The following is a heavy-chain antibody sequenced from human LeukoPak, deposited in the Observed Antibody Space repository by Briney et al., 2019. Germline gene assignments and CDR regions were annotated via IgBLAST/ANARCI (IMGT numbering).Heavy chain of an antibody. CDR3: ARLRARGSSWYSGDY. CDR2: IYYSGST. Sequence: PSETLSLTCTVSGGSISSSSYYWGWIRQPPGKGLEWIGSIYYSGSTYYNPSLKSRVTISADTSKNQFSLKLSSVTAADTAVYYCARLRARGSSWYSGDYWGQGTLVTVSS. J-gene: IGHJ4*02. CDR1: GGSISSSSYY. V-gene: IGHV4-39*07. D-gene: IGHD6-13*01.